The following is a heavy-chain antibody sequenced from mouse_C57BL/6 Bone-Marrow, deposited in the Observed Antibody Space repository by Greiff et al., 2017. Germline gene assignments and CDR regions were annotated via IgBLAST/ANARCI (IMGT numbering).Heavy chain of an antibody. Sequence: VQLQQPGAELVMPGASVKLSCKASGYTFTSYWMHWVKQRPGQGLEWIGEIDPSDSYTNYNQKFKGKSTLTVDKSSSTAYMQLSSLTSEDSAVXYCARTGTATVVAKYYCDYWGQGTTLTVSS. CDR3: ARTGTATVVAKYYCDY. D-gene: IGHD1-1*01. CDR1: GYTFTSYW. V-gene: IGHV1-69*01. J-gene: IGHJ2*01. CDR2: IDPSDSYT.